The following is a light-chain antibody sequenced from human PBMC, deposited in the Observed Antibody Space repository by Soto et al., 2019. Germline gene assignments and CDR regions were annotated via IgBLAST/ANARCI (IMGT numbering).Light chain of an antibody. CDR1: RDITNY. V-gene: IGKV1-33*01. J-gene: IGKJ4*01. CDR3: QQYENLPLT. CDR2: DAA. Sequence: DIQMTQSPSTLSASVGDRVTITCQASRDITNYLNWYQQKPGKSPKLLIFDAANLEAGVPSRFSGSGSGTDFTFTISSLQPEDIATYYCQQYENLPLTFGGGPRWIS.